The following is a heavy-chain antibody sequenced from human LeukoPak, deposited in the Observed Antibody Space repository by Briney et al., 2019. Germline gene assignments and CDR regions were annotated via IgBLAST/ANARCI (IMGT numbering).Heavy chain of an antibody. CDR2: ISSGSSYI. D-gene: IGHD2-21*01. CDR3: ARAVYRDYQGPGDFNFYGMDV. V-gene: IGHV3-21*01. CDR1: GFTFSSYS. Sequence: GGSLRLSCAASGFTFSSYSMNWVRQAPGKGLEWVSSISSGSSYIYYADSVKGRFTISRDNAKNSLYLQMNSLRAEDTAVYYCARAVYRDYQGPGDFNFYGMDVWGQGTTVTVSS. J-gene: IGHJ6*02.